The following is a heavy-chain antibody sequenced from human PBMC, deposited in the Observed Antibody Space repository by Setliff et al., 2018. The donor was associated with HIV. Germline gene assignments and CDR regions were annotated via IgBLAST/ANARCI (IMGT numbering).Heavy chain of an antibody. CDR2: INSDGSST. CDR3: ARDVSWRVRTYIDY. J-gene: IGHJ4*02. CDR1: GFTFSGYW. D-gene: IGHD3-3*01. Sequence: LSCAASGFTFSGYWMHWVRQAPGKGLVWVSRINSDGSSTTYADSVKGRFTISRDNAKNTLYLQMNSLRAEDTAVYYCARDVSWRVRTYIDYWGQGALVTVSS. V-gene: IGHV3-74*01.